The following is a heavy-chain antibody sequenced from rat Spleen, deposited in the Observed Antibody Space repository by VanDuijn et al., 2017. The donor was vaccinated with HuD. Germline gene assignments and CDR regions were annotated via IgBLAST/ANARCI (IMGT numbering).Heavy chain of an antibody. CDR2: ISYDGSST. D-gene: IGHD1-12*03. CDR3: TRDLGTMMVTGVMDA. CDR1: GFTFNNYW. V-gene: IGHV5-31*01. Sequence: EVQLVESGGGLVQPGRSLKLSCVASGFTFNNYWMTWVRQAPKKGLEWVATISYDGSSTYYRDSVKGRFTISRDNAKSTLYLQMDSLRSEDTATYYCTRDLGTMMVTGVMDAWGQGASVTVSS. J-gene: IGHJ4*01.